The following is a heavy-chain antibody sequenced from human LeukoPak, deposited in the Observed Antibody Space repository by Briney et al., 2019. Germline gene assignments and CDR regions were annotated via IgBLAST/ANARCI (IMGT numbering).Heavy chain of an antibody. CDR1: GFTFSGSA. V-gene: IGHV3-73*01. Sequence: GGSLRLSCAASGFTFSGSAMHWVRQASGKGLEWVGRIRSKANSYATAYAASVKGRFTISRDDSKNTAYLQMNSLKTEDTAVYYCTRQVDYYDSNPLDYWGQGTLVTVSS. J-gene: IGHJ4*02. CDR3: TRQVDYYDSNPLDY. D-gene: IGHD3-22*01. CDR2: IRSKANSYAT.